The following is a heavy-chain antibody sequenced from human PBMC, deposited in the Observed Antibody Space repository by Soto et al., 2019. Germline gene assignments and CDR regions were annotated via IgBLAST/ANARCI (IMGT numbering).Heavy chain of an antibody. J-gene: IGHJ5*02. CDR2: VDPGDGET. V-gene: IGHV1-69-2*01. D-gene: IGHD2-21*01. CDR1: GSSFSDYY. CDR3: PPARHTITVVVIPSAVGNWFDP. Sequence: EVQLVQSGAEVKRPGTTVKISCKVSGSSFSDYYIHWVQQAPGKGLQWMGLVDPGDGETKYATNFQGRLTITASTFTKTVYMEQSNLGSEATAMYSWPPARHTITVVVIPSAVGNWFDPWGQGTLVTVSS.